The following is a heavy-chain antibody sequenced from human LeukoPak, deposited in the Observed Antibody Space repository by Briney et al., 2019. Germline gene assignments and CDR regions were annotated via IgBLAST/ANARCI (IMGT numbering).Heavy chain of an antibody. D-gene: IGHD1-26*01. J-gene: IGHJ4*02. CDR2: INPNSGGT. Sequence: ASVKVSCKASGYTFTGYYMHWVRQAPGQGLEWMGWINPNSGGTNYAQKFQGRVTITADESTSTAYMELSSLRSEDTAVYYCARDYSGSQFDYWGQGTLVTVSS. CDR1: GYTFTGYY. V-gene: IGHV1-2*02. CDR3: ARDYSGSQFDY.